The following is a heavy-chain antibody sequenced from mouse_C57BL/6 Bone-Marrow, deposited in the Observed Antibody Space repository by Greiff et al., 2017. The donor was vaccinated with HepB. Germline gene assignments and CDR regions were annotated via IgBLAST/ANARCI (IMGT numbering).Heavy chain of an antibody. CDR2: IYPRSGNT. CDR3: ARAYYSNLYYFDY. CDR1: GYTFTSYG. V-gene: IGHV1-81*01. J-gene: IGHJ2*01. D-gene: IGHD2-5*01. Sequence: VQLQESGAELARPGASVKLSCKASGYTFTSYGISWVKQRTGQGLEWIGEIYPRSGNTYYNEKFKGKATLTADKSSSTAYMELRSLTSEDSAVYFCARAYYSNLYYFDYWGQGTTLTVSS.